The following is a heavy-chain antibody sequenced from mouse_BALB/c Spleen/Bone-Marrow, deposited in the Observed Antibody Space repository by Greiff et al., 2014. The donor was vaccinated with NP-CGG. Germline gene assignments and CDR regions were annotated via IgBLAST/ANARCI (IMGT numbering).Heavy chain of an antibody. V-gene: IGHV5-12-2*01. CDR3: ARRVWSRGGDY. CDR2: ISNGGGST. CDR1: GFTFSSYT. D-gene: IGHD2-10*02. Sequence: VQLKESGGGLVQPGGSLKLSCAASGFTFSSYTMSWVRQTPEKRLKWVAYISNGGGSTYYPDTVKGRFTISRDNAKNTLYLQMSSLKSEDTAMYYCARRVWSRGGDYWGQGTSVTVSS. J-gene: IGHJ4*01.